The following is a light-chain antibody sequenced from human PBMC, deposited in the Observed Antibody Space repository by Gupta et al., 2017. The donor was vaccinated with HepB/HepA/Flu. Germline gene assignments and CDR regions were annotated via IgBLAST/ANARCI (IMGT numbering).Light chain of an antibody. CDR2: DAA. V-gene: IGKV1-33*01. CDR1: QNIGRH. CDR3: QQYEDLVLT. Sequence: DIQMTQSPSSLSASVGDRVTITCQASQNIGRHVSWYHQRPGKAPKLLIYDAARWQTGVPSRVSCSGSGTIFSRTISSLQTEDFATYYGQQYEDLVLTFGGGTKWEIK. J-gene: IGKJ4*01.